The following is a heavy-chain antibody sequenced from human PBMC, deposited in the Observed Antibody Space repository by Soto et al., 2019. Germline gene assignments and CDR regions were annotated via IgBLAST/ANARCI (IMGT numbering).Heavy chain of an antibody. Sequence: KSSETLSLTCVVSGYSISRGYYWGWIRQPPGKGLEWIGSLYYSGGTYYSPSLESRVTISVDTSENQFSLKLSPVTAADTAVYYCARGYYDSSGYYDHWGQGILVTVSS. CDR3: ARGYYDSSGYYDH. D-gene: IGHD3-22*01. J-gene: IGHJ5*02. CDR2: LYYSGGT. V-gene: IGHV4-38-2*01. CDR1: GYSISRGYY.